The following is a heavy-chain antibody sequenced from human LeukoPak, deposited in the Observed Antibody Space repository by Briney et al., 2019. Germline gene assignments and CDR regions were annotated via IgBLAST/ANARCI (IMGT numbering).Heavy chain of an antibody. CDR3: ARGYNWNDGGYFDY. Sequence: SGTLSLTCTVSGGSISSGGYYWSWIRQPPGKGLEWIGYIYHSGSTYYNPSLKSRVTISVDRSKNQFSLKLSSVTAADTAVYYCARGYNWNDGGYFDYWGQGTLVTVSS. D-gene: IGHD1-1*01. J-gene: IGHJ4*02. CDR2: IYHSGST. CDR1: GGSISSGGYY. V-gene: IGHV4-30-2*01.